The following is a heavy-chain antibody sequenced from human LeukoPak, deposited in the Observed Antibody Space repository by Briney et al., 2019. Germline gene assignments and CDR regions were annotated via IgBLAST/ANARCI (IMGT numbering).Heavy chain of an antibody. V-gene: IGHV3-53*01. Sequence: GGSLRLSCVASGFTFSSSWMSWVRQAPGKGLEWVSIIYSDGNRYYADSVKGRFTISRDYSTNTLYLQMNSLRIEDTAMYYCARDGGYVVYWGQGTLVTVSS. CDR1: GFTFSSSW. J-gene: IGHJ4*02. CDR3: ARDGGYVVY. D-gene: IGHD3-22*01. CDR2: IYSDGNR.